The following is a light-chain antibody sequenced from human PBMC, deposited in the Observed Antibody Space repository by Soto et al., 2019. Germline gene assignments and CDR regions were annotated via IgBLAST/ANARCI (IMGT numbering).Light chain of an antibody. Sequence: EIVMTQSPATLSVSPGERATLSCRASQSISSNFAWYQQKPGQAPRLLMFRTSSRATGFPARFSGSGSGTEFNLTNSSLQSEDFGVYYGQQYNNWPRATFGGGTKVEIK. J-gene: IGKJ4*01. CDR2: RTS. V-gene: IGKV3-15*01. CDR1: QSISSN. CDR3: QQYNNWPRAT.